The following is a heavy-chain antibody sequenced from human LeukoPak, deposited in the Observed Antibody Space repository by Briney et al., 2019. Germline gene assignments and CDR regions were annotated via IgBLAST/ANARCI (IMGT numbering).Heavy chain of an antibody. D-gene: IGHD1-26*01. V-gene: IGHV3-20*04. CDR2: INWNGGST. J-gene: IGHJ4*02. CDR3: ARDGSYGGYFDY. Sequence: PGGSLRLSCAASGFTFDDYGMSWVRQAPGKGLEWVSGINWNGGSTGYAGSVKGRFTISRDNAKNSLYLQMNSLRAEDTAVYYCARDGSYGGYFDYWGQGTLVTVSS. CDR1: GFTFDDYG.